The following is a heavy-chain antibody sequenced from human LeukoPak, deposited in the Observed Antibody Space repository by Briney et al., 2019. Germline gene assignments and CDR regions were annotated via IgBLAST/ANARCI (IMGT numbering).Heavy chain of an antibody. J-gene: IGHJ4*02. V-gene: IGHV4-39*01. Sequence: SETLSLTCTVSGGSISSSSYYWGWIRQPPGKGLEWIGSIYYSGSTYYNPSLKSRVTISVDTSKNQFSLKLSSVTAADTAVYYCARHPGYSSGWCYFDYWGQGTLVTVSS. D-gene: IGHD6-19*01. CDR2: IYYSGST. CDR3: ARHPGYSSGWCYFDY. CDR1: GGSISSSSYY.